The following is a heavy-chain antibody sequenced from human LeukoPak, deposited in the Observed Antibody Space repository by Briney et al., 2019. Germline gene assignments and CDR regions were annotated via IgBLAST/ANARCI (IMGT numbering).Heavy chain of an antibody. J-gene: IGHJ4*02. CDR2: ISSNGGST. D-gene: IGHD5-18*01. Sequence: PGGSLRLSCSASGFAFSSSPMHWVRQAPGKGLEYVSTISSNGGSTFYADSVKGRFTISRDSSRNTLYLQMSSLRAEDTAVYCCVRRGYSYGFDYWGQGTLVTVSS. V-gene: IGHV3-64D*09. CDR1: GFAFSSSP. CDR3: VRRGYSYGFDY.